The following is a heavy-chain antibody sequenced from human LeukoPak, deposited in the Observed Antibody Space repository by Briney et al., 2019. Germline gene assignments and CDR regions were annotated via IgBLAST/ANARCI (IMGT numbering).Heavy chain of an antibody. CDR2: INPNSGGT. Sequence: GASVKVSFKASGYSFSNYYIHWVRQAPGQGLEWMGWINPNSGGTNNAHNFQGRVTMTRDTSITTVYLELSGLRSDDTAVYYCGRAGSRSPGPTYYYGLDVWGQGTTVTVSS. J-gene: IGHJ6*02. CDR3: GRAGSRSPGPTYYYGLDV. V-gene: IGHV1-2*02. D-gene: IGHD6-6*01. CDR1: GYSFSNYY.